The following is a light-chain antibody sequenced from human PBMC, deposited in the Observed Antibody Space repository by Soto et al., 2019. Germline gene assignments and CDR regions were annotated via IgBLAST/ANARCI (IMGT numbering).Light chain of an antibody. CDR1: QSISSY. Sequence: DIQMTQSPSSLSASVGDRVTITCRASQSISSYLNWYQQRPGKAPKLLIFDASSLQSGVPSRFSGSGSGTDFTLTISSLQPEDSATYYCQQSYSTLWTFGQGTKVEIK. CDR2: DAS. J-gene: IGKJ1*01. CDR3: QQSYSTLWT. V-gene: IGKV1-39*01.